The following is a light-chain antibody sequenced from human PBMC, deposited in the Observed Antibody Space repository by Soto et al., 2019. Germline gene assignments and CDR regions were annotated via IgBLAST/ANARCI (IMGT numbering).Light chain of an antibody. Sequence: EIVLTQSPATLSLSPGERATLSCRASQSVSSYLAWYQQKPGQAPRLLIYDAFSRATGIPARFSGSGSGTEFTLTISSLEPEDFAVYYCQQRSNWPVTFGQGTRVDIK. CDR2: DAF. CDR1: QSVSSY. CDR3: QQRSNWPVT. V-gene: IGKV3-11*01. J-gene: IGKJ1*01.